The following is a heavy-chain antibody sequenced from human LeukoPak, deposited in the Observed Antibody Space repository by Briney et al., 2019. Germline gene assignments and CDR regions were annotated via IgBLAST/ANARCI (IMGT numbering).Heavy chain of an antibody. J-gene: IGHJ4*02. CDR1: GGSISTHY. CDR3: ARGTYNYGYGDS. CDR2: FYYSETT. D-gene: IGHD5-18*01. Sequence: PSETLSLTCIVSGGSISTHYWSWIQQPPGKGLEWVGYFYYSETTTYNPSLKSRVTISIDTSKNQFSLKLTSVTAADTAVYYCARGTYNYGYGDSWGQGTLVTVSS. V-gene: IGHV4-59*03.